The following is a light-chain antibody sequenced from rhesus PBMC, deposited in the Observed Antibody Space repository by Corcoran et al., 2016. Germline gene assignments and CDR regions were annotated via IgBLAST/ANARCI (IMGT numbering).Light chain of an antibody. Sequence: DIQMTQSPSSLSASVGDRVTITCRARQGINNWLAWYQQKTGKAPKLLIYRASNLETGVPSRFSGIGSGTVFSRTIRRLQPEDVASYYCQHHNNSPFPFGPRTRLDIK. CDR3: QHHNNSPFP. CDR2: RAS. J-gene: IGKJ3*01. CDR1: QGINNW. V-gene: IGKV1-69*01.